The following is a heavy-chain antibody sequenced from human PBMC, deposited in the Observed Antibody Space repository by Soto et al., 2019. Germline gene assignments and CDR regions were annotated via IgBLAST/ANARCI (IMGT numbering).Heavy chain of an antibody. CDR2: IWYDGSNK. J-gene: IGHJ6*02. CDR1: GFTFSSYG. V-gene: IGHV3-33*01. CDR3: ARDVGHSSGFCMDV. Sequence: GGSLRLSCAASGFTFSSYGMHWVRQAPGKGLEWVAVIWYDGSNKYYADSVKGRFTISRDNSKNTLYLQMNSLRAEDTAVYYCARDVGHSSGFCMDVWGQGTTVTVSS. D-gene: IGHD6-19*01.